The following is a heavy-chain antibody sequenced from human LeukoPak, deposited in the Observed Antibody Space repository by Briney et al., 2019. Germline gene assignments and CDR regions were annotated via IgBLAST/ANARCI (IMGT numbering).Heavy chain of an antibody. CDR3: ARGYGSGSYYNRIYYFDY. V-gene: IGHV4-39*07. CDR1: GGSISSSSYY. D-gene: IGHD3-10*01. Sequence: SETLSLTCTVSGGSISSSSYYWGWIRQPPGKGLEWIGNIYYSGSTNYNPSLKSRVTISVDTSKNQFSLKLSSVTAADTAVYYCARGYGSGSYYNRIYYFDYWGQGTLVTVSS. J-gene: IGHJ4*02. CDR2: IYYSGST.